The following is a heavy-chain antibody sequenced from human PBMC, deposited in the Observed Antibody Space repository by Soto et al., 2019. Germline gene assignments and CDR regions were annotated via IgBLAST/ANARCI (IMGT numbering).Heavy chain of an antibody. D-gene: IGHD2-21*02. CDR1: GFTFSAYS. Sequence: EVQLLESGGGLVQPGGSLRLSCAASGFTFSAYSMNWVRQAPGKGLEWLSYISGDRAYIYYADSVRGPFTISRDKAENSLYLQIDNLRYEATAVYYCARQVYTVVTPIDFWGQGTLVTVSS. J-gene: IGHJ4*02. CDR3: ARQVYTVVTPIDF. V-gene: IGHV3-48*02. CDR2: ISGDRAYI.